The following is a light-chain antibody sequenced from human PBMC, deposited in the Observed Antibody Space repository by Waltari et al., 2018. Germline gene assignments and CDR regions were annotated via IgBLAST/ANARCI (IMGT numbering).Light chain of an antibody. CDR1: QSVSRS. J-gene: IGKJ1*01. Sequence: EIVLTQSPGTLSLSPGERATLSCKASQSVSRSLAWYQQKTGQAPRLLIYGASSRATCVPDRVSGSGSGTDFSLTISRLEPEDFAVYYCQHYVRLPVSFGQGTKVEI. CDR3: QHYVRLPVS. CDR2: GAS. V-gene: IGKV3-20*01.